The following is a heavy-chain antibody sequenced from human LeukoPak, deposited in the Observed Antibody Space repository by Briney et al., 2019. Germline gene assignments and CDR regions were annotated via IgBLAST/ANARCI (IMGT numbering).Heavy chain of an antibody. V-gene: IGHV1-2*02. J-gene: IGHJ4*02. CDR1: GYTFTGYY. Sequence: ASVKVSCTASGYTFTGYYMHWVRQAPGQGLEWMGWINPNSGGTNYAQKFQGRVTMTRDTSISTAYMELSRLRSDDTAVYYCAREGRDATVTTWAYGDYWGQGTLVTVSS. CDR3: AREGRDATVTTWAYGDY. CDR2: INPNSGGT. D-gene: IGHD4-17*01.